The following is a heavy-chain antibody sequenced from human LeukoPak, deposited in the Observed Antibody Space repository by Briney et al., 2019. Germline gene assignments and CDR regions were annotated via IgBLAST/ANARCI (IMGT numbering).Heavy chain of an antibody. CDR2: ISSSSTYI. Sequence: GGSLRLSCAASGFTFRTYSMNRVRQAPGKGLEWVSGISSSSTYIFYADSVKGRFTISRDNAKDSLDLQMNSLRAEDTAVYYCVRDKGAVAGSAIFDYWGQGTLVIVSS. D-gene: IGHD6-19*01. CDR1: GFTFRTYS. CDR3: VRDKGAVAGSAIFDY. V-gene: IGHV3-21*01. J-gene: IGHJ4*02.